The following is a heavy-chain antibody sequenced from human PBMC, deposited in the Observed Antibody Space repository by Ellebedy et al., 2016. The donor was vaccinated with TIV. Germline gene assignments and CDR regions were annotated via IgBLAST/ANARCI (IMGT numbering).Heavy chain of an antibody. CDR1: GFAFGGYT. CDR3: ARRDTS. J-gene: IGHJ5*02. CDR2: ISSRSNYI. Sequence: GESLKISCAASGFAFGGYTMNWVRQAPGKGLEWVSAISSRSNYIYDADSVRGRFTISRDNAKNSLYLQMNSLRADDTAVYYCARRDTSWGQGTLVTVSS. V-gene: IGHV3-21*06. D-gene: IGHD5-18*01.